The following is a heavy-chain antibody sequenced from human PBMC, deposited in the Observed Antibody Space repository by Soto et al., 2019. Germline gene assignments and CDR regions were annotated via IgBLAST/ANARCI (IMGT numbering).Heavy chain of an antibody. V-gene: IGHV1-69*13. CDR2: IIPIFGTA. CDR1: GGTFSSYA. Sequence: SVKVSCKASGGTFSSYAISWVRQAPGQGLEWVGGIIPIFGTANYAQKFQGRVTITADESTSTAYMELSSLRSEDTAVYYCARVRITIFGVVPTDGWFDPWGQGTLVTVSS. J-gene: IGHJ5*02. D-gene: IGHD3-3*01. CDR3: ARVRITIFGVVPTDGWFDP.